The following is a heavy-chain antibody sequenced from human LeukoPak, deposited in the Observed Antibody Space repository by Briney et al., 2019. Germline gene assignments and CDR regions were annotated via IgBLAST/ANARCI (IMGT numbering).Heavy chain of an antibody. Sequence: SETLSLTCAVYGGSFSGYYWSWIRQPPGKGLEWIGEINHSGSTNYNPSLKSRVTISVDTSKNQFSLKLSSVTAADTAVYYCARGEYSSSSHYYYYMDVWGKGTTVTVSS. CDR3: ARGEYSSSSHYYYYMDV. V-gene: IGHV4-34*01. CDR2: INHSGST. D-gene: IGHD6-6*01. CDR1: GGSFSGYY. J-gene: IGHJ6*03.